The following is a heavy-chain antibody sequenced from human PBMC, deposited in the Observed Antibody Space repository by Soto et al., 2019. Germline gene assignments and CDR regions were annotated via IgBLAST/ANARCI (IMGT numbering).Heavy chain of an antibody. V-gene: IGHV1-69*02. J-gene: IGHJ4*02. Sequence: QVQLVQSGAEVKKPGSSVKVSCKASGGTFSSYTISWVRQAPGQGLEWMGRIIPILGIANYAQKFQGRVTITADNSTSTAYMELSSMRSEETAVYYCAMEYCSSTSCYRDYWGQGTLVTVSS. CDR3: AMEYCSSTSCYRDY. D-gene: IGHD2-2*02. CDR1: GGTFSSYT. CDR2: IIPILGIA.